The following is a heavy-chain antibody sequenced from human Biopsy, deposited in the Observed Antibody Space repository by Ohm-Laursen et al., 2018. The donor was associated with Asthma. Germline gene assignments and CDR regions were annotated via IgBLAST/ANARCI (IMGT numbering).Heavy chain of an antibody. J-gene: IGHJ4*02. CDR3: AKEVFPGWELRRGPDS. D-gene: IGHD1-26*01. CDR2: ISFDGTNR. CDR1: GCSFSNYG. V-gene: IGHV3-30*18. Sequence: SSLRLSCAASGCSFSNYGMHWVRQAPGKGLDWVAVISFDGTNRNYTDSVKGRFTISRDNSRNTLHLEMNSLRAEDTAVYFCAKEVFPGWELRRGPDSWGQGTLVTVSS.